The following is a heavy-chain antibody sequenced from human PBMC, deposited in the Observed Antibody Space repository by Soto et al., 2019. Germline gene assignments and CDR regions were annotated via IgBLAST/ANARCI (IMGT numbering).Heavy chain of an antibody. Sequence: QVQLVQSRAEVKKPGASVRVSCKASGDTFTTYYLHWGRQAPGQGLEWMGMIHPSGGGATYAQKFLGRLTLTRDTSTSTVFMELSSLRSDDTAVYYCARGGHITVVTASFDYWGQGTLVTVSS. CDR3: ARGGHITVVTASFDY. J-gene: IGHJ4*02. CDR1: GDTFTTYY. CDR2: IHPSGGGA. V-gene: IGHV1-46*03. D-gene: IGHD2-21*02.